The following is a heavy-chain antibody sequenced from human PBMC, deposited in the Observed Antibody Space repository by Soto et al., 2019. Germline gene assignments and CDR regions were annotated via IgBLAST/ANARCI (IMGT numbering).Heavy chain of an antibody. CDR1: GGSISSYY. V-gene: IGHV4-59*01. J-gene: IGHJ6*03. CDR2: IYYSGST. CDR3: ARVDTYYGSGRPRVYYYYYMDV. D-gene: IGHD3-10*01. Sequence: SETLSLTCTVSGGSISSYYWSWIRQPPGKGLEWIGYIYYSGSTNYNPSLKSRVTISVDTSKNQFSLKLSSVTAADTAVYYCARVDTYYGSGRPRVYYYYYMDVWGKGTTVTVSS.